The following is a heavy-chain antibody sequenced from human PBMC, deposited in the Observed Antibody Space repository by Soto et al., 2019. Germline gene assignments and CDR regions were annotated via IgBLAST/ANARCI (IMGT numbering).Heavy chain of an antibody. CDR1: GGSFSGYY. Sequence: SETLSLTCAVYGGSFSGYYWSWIRQPPGKGLEWIGEINHSGSTNYNPSLKSRVTISVDTSKNQFSLKLSSVTAADTAVYYCARGRRGDYDFWRPFDYWGQGTLVTVSS. CDR2: INHSGST. J-gene: IGHJ4*02. D-gene: IGHD3-3*01. CDR3: ARGRRGDYDFWRPFDY. V-gene: IGHV4-34*01.